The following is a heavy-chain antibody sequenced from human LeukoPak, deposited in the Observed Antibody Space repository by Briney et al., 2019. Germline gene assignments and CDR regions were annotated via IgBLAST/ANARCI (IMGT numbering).Heavy chain of an antibody. J-gene: IGHJ4*02. CDR2: INAGNGNT. Sequence: ASVKVSCKASGDTFTSYAMHWVRQAPGQRLEWIGWINAGNGNTKYSQKFPGRVPITRTRSASTAYMDMSRLSSEDTAVSYCARAGRGLGYCSSTSCYGAFDYWGRGTLVTVSS. V-gene: IGHV1-3*01. D-gene: IGHD2-2*01. CDR1: GDTFTSYA. CDR3: ARAGRGLGYCSSTSCYGAFDY.